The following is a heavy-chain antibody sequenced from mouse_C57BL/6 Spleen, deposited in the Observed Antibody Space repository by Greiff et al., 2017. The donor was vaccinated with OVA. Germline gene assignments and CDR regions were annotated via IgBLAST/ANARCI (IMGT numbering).Heavy chain of an antibody. Sequence: EVQLQQSGPELVKPGASVKISCPASGYTITNYYFNWVQQRLATSLEWFGDFIPYNGGTSYNQSFQGQATLTVDKSASTAYMELRSLTSEDSAVYYCARWGTGKEDFGYWGQGTTLTVSS. D-gene: IGHD4-1*01. CDR3: ARWGTGKEDFGY. V-gene: IGHV1-26*01. J-gene: IGHJ2*01. CDR2: FIPYNGGT. CDR1: GYTITNYY.